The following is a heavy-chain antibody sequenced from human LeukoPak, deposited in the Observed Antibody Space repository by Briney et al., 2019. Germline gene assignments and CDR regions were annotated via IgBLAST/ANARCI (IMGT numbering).Heavy chain of an antibody. CDR1: GYTFGSYY. CDR3: ARDFWSGYADY. CDR2: IIPILGIA. V-gene: IGHV1-69*04. D-gene: IGHD3-3*01. Sequence: ASVKVSCKASGYTFGSYYISWVRQAPGQGLEWMGRIIPILGIANYAQKFQGRVTITADKSTSTAYMELSSLGSEDTAVYYCARDFWSGYADYWGQGTLVTVSS. J-gene: IGHJ4*02.